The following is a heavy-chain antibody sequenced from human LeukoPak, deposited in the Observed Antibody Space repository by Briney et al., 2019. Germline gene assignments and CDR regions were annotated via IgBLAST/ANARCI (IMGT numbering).Heavy chain of an antibody. D-gene: IGHD3-10*01. CDR3: AKGRGI. J-gene: IGHJ4*02. CDR1: GGTISSGSYD. Sequence: PSETLSLTCTVSGGTISSGSYDWYWIRQPAGKGLAWIGHFYTSGSMRYNPSLKTRVTISLDTSKNQFSLNLTSVTAADTAVYYCAKGRGIWGQGALVTVSS. CDR2: FYTSGSM. V-gene: IGHV4-61*09.